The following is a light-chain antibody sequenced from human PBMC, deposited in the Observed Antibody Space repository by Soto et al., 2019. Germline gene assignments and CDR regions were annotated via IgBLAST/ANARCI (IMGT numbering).Light chain of an antibody. J-gene: IGKJ1*01. CDR3: QQYYTTPPT. CDR2: WAS. V-gene: IGKV4-1*01. Sequence: DILMTQSPDFMAVSLGERAAMNWKSTKSLFDRSYDKNFLAWYQQKPGQSPKLLIYWASTRESGVPDRFSGSVSGTEFTLSISSLQAEDVAVYYCQQYYTTPPTFGQGTKVDIK. CDR1: KSLFDRSYDKNF.